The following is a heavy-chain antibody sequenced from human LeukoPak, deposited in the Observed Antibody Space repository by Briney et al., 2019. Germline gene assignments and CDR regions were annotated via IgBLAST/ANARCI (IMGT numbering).Heavy chain of an antibody. J-gene: IGHJ4*02. Sequence: GGSLRLSCAVSGFTFGSYAMGWVRQAPGKGLEWVSAISGSGTGTYYADSVKGRFTISRDNSKNTLYLHMNSLRAEDTAVYYCAKVATWTYFDYWGQGTLVTVSS. V-gene: IGHV3-23*01. CDR3: AKVATWTYFDY. D-gene: IGHD3/OR15-3a*01. CDR1: GFTFGSYA. CDR2: ISGSGTGT.